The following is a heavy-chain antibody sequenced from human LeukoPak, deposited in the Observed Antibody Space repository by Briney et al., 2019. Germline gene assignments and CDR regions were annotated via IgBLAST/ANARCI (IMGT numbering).Heavy chain of an antibody. D-gene: IGHD5-18*01. Sequence: SETLSLTCTVSGGSISSSSYYWGWIRQPPGKGLEWIGSIYYSGSTYYNPSLKSRVTISVDTSKNQFSLKLSSVTAADTAVYYCARVKIQLWYFDYWGQGTLVTVSS. CDR1: GGSISSSSYY. V-gene: IGHV4-39*07. J-gene: IGHJ4*02. CDR3: ARVKIQLWYFDY. CDR2: IYYSGST.